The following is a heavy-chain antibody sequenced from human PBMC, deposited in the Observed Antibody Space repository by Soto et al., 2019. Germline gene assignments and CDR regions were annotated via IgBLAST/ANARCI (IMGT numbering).Heavy chain of an antibody. CDR3: ATVLRGVVNWFDP. CDR2: IATYNSNR. D-gene: IGHD3-10*01. CDR1: GDTFTNFG. V-gene: IGHV1-18*01. J-gene: IGHJ5*02. Sequence: HLVQSGPEVKKPGASITVSCKTSGDTFTNFGLSWVRHAPGQGLEWMGWIATYNSNRNYAQKFQGRLTLTTDTSTSTAYMELKSLRYDDTAVYYCATVLRGVVNWFDPWGQGTLVTVAS.